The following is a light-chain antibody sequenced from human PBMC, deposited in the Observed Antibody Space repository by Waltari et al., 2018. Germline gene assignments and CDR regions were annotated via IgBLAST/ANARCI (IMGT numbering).Light chain of an antibody. V-gene: IGLV3-25*03. CDR2: KDS. J-gene: IGLJ3*02. CDR1: ALPKQY. Sequence: SYELTQPPSVSVSPGQTARITCSGDALPKQYAYWYQQKLGQAPVLVIYKDSEEPSWIPELFSGSSSGTTVTLTIGGVQAEDDADYYCQSADSSGTYPCVCDGGTKLTVL. CDR3: QSADSSGTYPCV.